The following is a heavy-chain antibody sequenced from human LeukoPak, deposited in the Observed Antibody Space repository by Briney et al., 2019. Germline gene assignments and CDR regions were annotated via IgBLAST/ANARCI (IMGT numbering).Heavy chain of an antibody. CDR1: GGTFSSYA. D-gene: IGHD2-15*01. CDR2: IIPILGIA. Sequence: GSSVKVSCKASGGTFSSYAISWVRQAPGQGLEWMGRIIPILGIANYAQKFQGRVTITADKSTSTAYMELSSLRSEDTAVYYCARPQLAHVAATPLPSPFDYWGQGTLVTVSS. J-gene: IGHJ4*02. CDR3: ARPQLAHVAATPLPSPFDY. V-gene: IGHV1-69*04.